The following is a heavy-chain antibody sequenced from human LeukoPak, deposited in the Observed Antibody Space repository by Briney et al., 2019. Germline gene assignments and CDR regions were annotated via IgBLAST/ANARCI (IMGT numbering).Heavy chain of an antibody. V-gene: IGHV3-30-3*01. D-gene: IGHD3-3*01. CDR2: ISHDGSNK. CDR1: GFTFSSYA. Sequence: GRSLRLSCAASGFTFSSYAMHWVRQAPGKGLEWVAVISHDGSNKYYADSVKGRFTISRDNSKNTLYLQMNSLRAEDTAVYYCAKDHYDFWSGLDAFDIWGQGTMVTVSS. J-gene: IGHJ3*02. CDR3: AKDHYDFWSGLDAFDI.